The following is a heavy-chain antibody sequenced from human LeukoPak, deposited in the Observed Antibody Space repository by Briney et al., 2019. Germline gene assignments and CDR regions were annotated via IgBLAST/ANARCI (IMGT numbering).Heavy chain of an antibody. Sequence: GGSLRLSCAASGFTFSNYWMTWVRQAPGKGLEWVANIKQDGSEKYYVDSVKGRFTISRDNAKNSLYLQMNSLRAEDTAVYYCARRIAVAGRGIFDYWGQGTLVTVSS. CDR2: IKQDGSEK. D-gene: IGHD6-19*01. CDR3: ARRIAVAGRGIFDY. CDR1: GFTFSNYW. J-gene: IGHJ4*02. V-gene: IGHV3-7*01.